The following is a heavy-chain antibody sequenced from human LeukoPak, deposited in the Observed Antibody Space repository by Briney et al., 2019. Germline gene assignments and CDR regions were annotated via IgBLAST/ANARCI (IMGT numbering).Heavy chain of an antibody. J-gene: IGHJ5*02. CDR2: ISSSSSTI. CDR1: GFTFSSYS. CDR3: AREGTLLWFGESPDWFDP. D-gene: IGHD3-10*01. V-gene: IGHV3-48*01. Sequence: PGGSLRLSCAASGFTFSSYSMNWVRQAPGKGLEWVSYISSSSSTIYYADSVKDRFTISRDNAKNSLYLQMNSLRAEDTAVYYCAREGTLLWFGESPDWFDPWGQGTLVTVSS.